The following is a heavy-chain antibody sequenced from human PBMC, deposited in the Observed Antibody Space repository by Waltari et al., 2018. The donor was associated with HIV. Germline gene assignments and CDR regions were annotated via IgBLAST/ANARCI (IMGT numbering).Heavy chain of an antibody. J-gene: IGHJ6*02. CDR2: INHSGST. V-gene: IGHV4-34*01. D-gene: IGHD3-10*01. CDR1: GGACSGYY. CDR3: ARAYYGSGSYYIYYYYYGMDV. Sequence: QVQLQQWGAGLLKPSETLSLTCAVYGGACSGYYWSWIRQPPGKGLEWIGEINHSGSTNYNPSLKSRVTISVDTSKNQFSLKLSSVTAADTAVYYCARAYYGSGSYYIYYYYYGMDVWGQGTTVTVSS.